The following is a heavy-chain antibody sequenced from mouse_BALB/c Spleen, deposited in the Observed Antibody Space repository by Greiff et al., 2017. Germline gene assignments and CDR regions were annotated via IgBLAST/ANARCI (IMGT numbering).Heavy chain of an antibody. CDR3: ARSSSGMGLHYAMDY. V-gene: IGHV3-2*02. CDR2: ISYSGST. CDR1: GYSITSDYA. Sequence: EVQLQQSGPGLVKPSQSLSLTCTVTGYSITSDYAWNWIRQFPGNKLEWMGYISYSGSTSYNPSLKSRISITRDTSKNQFFLQLNSVTTEDTATYYCARSSSGMGLHYAMDYWGQGTSVTVSS. J-gene: IGHJ4*01. D-gene: IGHD2-2*01.